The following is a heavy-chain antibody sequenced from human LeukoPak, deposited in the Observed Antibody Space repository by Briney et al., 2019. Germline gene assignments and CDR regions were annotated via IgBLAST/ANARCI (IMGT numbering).Heavy chain of an antibody. CDR2: FSGSAGST. V-gene: IGHV3-23*01. CDR3: AKRPSTSWYDDAFDI. Sequence: PGGSLRLSCAASGFTFSRYAMTWVRQAPGKGLGWVSAFSGSAGSTYYADSVKGRFTSCRDNSKNTLYLQMDSLRAEDTAVYYCAKRPSTSWYDDAFDIWGQGTMVTVSS. CDR1: GFTFSRYA. D-gene: IGHD6-13*01. J-gene: IGHJ3*02.